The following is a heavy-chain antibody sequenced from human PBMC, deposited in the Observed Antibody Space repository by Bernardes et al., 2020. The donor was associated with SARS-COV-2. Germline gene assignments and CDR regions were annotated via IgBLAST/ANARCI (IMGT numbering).Heavy chain of an antibody. J-gene: IGHJ6*02. Sequence: ASMKVSCKASGYTFTDYFIHWVRQAPGQRLEWMGWINPNTGGTNYVQKFQGRVTMTRDTSITTAYMELSWLGSDDTAIYYCARTRTTISTTGIPVDYWGQGTTVTVSS. CDR1: GYTFTDYF. D-gene: IGHD2-21*02. CDR2: INPNTGGT. CDR3: ARTRTTISTTGIPVDY. V-gene: IGHV1-2*02.